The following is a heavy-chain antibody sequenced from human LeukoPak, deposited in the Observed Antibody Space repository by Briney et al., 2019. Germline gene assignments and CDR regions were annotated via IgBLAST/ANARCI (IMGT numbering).Heavy chain of an antibody. CDR1: GGSISSYY. J-gene: IGHJ6*03. CDR2: IYYSGNT. V-gene: IGHV4-59*08. CDR3: ARHRGYYYYYMDV. Sequence: SETLSLTCTVSGGSISSYYWSWIRQPPGKGLEWIGYIYYSGNTNYNPSLKSRVTISVDTSKNQFSLKLSSVTAADTAVYYCARHRGYYYYYMDVWGKGTTVTISS.